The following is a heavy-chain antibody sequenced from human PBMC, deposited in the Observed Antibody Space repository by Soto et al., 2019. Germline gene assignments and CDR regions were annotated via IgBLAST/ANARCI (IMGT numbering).Heavy chain of an antibody. Sequence: PSETLSLTCAVYGGSFSGYYWSWIRQPPGKGLEWIGEINHSGSTNYNPSLKSRVTISVDTSKNQFSLKLSSVTAADTAVYYCARGYILYSSSWYGWFDPWGQGTLVTVSS. V-gene: IGHV4-34*01. D-gene: IGHD6-13*01. CDR2: INHSGST. CDR3: ARGYILYSSSWYGWFDP. J-gene: IGHJ5*02. CDR1: GGSFSGYY.